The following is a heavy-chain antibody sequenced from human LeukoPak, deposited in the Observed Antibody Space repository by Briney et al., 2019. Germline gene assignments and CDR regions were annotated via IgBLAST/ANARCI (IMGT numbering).Heavy chain of an antibody. V-gene: IGHV1-24*01. CDR1: GYTLTELS. J-gene: IGHJ3*02. D-gene: IGHD2-8*01. CDR2: FDPEDGET. CDR3: ATGVMVYATDAFDI. Sequence: ASVKVSCKVSGYTLTELSMHWVRQAPGKGLEWMGGFDPEDGETIYAQKFQGRVTMTEDTSTDTAYMELSSLRSEDTAVYYCATGVMVYATDAFDIWGQGTMVTVSS.